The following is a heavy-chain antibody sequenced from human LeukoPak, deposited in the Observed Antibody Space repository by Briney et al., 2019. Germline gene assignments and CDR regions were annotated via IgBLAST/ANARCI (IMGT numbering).Heavy chain of an antibody. CDR1: GYTFTDSY. D-gene: IGHD6-13*01. CDR2: MYPNSGGT. CDR3: AREVWYYSE. V-gene: IGHV1-2*02. J-gene: IGHJ4*02. Sequence: GASVKVSCKASGYTFTDSYVHWVRQVPGQGLEWMGWMYPNSGGTNYAQKFQGRVTMTRDTSISTAYLDLSGLRSDDTAVYYCAREVWYYSEWGQGTLVTVSS.